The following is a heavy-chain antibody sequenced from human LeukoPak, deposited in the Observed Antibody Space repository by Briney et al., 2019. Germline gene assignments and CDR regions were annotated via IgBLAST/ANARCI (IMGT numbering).Heavy chain of an antibody. J-gene: IGHJ4*02. CDR2: ISSSSSYI. V-gene: IGHV3-21*01. Sequence: TGGSLRLSCAASGFTFSSYSMNWVRQAPGKGLEWVSSISSSSSYIYYADSVKGRFTISRDNSKNSLYLQMNSLRAEDPAVFYCARGGGRLVHWGPDDWGQGTLVTVSS. D-gene: IGHD6-6*01. CDR1: GFTFSSYS. CDR3: ARGGGRLVHWGPDD.